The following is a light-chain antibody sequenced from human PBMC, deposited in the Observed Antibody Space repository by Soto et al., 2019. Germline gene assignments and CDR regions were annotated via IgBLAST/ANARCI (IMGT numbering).Light chain of an antibody. CDR2: DAS. CDR3: QQYNSYSPM. J-gene: IGKJ1*01. CDR1: QSISSW. Sequence: DIQMTQSPSTLSASVGDRVTITCRASQSISSWLAWYQQKPGKAPKLLIYDASSLESGVPSRFSGSGSGTECTLTISSLQPDDVATYYCQQYNSYSPMFGQGTKVEI. V-gene: IGKV1-5*01.